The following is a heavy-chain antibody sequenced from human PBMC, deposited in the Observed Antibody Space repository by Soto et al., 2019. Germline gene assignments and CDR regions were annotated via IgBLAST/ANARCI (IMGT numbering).Heavy chain of an antibody. Sequence: EVQLVESGGGLVQPGGSLRLSCAASGFTFSSYAMHSVRQAPGKGLEYVSAISSNGGSTYYANSVKGRFTISRDNSKNTLYLQMGSLRAEDMAVYYCARALGYAFDIWGQGTMVTVSS. CDR2: ISSNGGST. V-gene: IGHV3-64*01. J-gene: IGHJ3*02. D-gene: IGHD7-27*01. CDR1: GFTFSSYA. CDR3: ARALGYAFDI.